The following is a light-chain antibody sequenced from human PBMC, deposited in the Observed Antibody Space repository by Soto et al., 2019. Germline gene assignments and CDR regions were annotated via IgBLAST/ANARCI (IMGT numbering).Light chain of an antibody. Sequence: QMTQSPSSLSASVGDRVTITCRASQSISTYLNWYQHKPGKAPKVLINGASRLHTGVPSRFSGSGSWTYFTLTISSLQPEDFATYFCQQKYRLPRTFGQGTKVEIK. J-gene: IGKJ1*01. V-gene: IGKV1-39*01. CDR2: GAS. CDR1: QSISTY. CDR3: QQKYRLPRT.